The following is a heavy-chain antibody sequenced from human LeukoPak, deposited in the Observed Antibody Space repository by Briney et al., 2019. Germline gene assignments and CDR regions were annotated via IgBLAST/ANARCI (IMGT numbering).Heavy chain of an antibody. Sequence: GGSLRLSCAGSGFTFGGYGMHWFRQTPGKGLEWVAVIAYDGGRAFYADTVKGRFTISRDNSKNTMSVQMDDLRAEDTAVHYCTRYNNDHLDYWGQGTLVTVSS. J-gene: IGHJ4*02. CDR2: IAYDGGRA. D-gene: IGHD1-14*01. V-gene: IGHV3-33*01. CDR1: GFTFGGYG. CDR3: TRYNNDHLDY.